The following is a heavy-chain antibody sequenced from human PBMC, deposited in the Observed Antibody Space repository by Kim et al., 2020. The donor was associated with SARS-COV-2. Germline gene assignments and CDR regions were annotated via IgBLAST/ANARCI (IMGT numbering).Heavy chain of an antibody. CDR2: TSNKANSYTT. CDR3: TRRSGRYSDY. CDR1: GFTSSDHY. Sequence: GGSLRLSCAASGFTSSDHYMDWVRQAPGKGLEWVGRTSNKANSYTTEYAASVKGRFTISRDDSKNSLYLQMNSLKTEDTAVYYCTRRSGRYSDYWGQGTLVTVSS. D-gene: IGHD3-3*01. V-gene: IGHV3-72*01. J-gene: IGHJ4*02.